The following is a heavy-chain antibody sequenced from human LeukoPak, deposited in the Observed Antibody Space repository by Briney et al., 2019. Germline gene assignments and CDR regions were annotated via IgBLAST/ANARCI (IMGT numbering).Heavy chain of an antibody. CDR2: IYPDASET. Sequence: GESLKISCQASGYFFTNYWVGWVRQVPGRGLEWMGIIYPDASETRYSPSFQGHVTISADVSVSTVYLQWSSLKASDTAMYYCARSVEMTTIRAFDLWGQGTMVTVSS. V-gene: IGHV5-51*01. D-gene: IGHD5-24*01. J-gene: IGHJ3*01. CDR3: ARSVEMTTIRAFDL. CDR1: GYFFTNYW.